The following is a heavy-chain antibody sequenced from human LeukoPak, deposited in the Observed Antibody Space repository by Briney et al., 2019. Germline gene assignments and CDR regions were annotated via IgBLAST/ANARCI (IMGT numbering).Heavy chain of an antibody. J-gene: IGHJ4*02. D-gene: IGHD3-10*01. Sequence: PGSSVKVSCKASGGTFSSYAISWVRQAPGQGLEWMGRIIPIFGIANYAQKFQGRVTITADKSTSTAYMELSSLRSEDTAVYYCAGSYYKGVLQTFDYWGQGTLVTVSS. V-gene: IGHV1-69*04. CDR3: AGSYYKGVLQTFDY. CDR2: IIPIFGIA. CDR1: GGTFSSYA.